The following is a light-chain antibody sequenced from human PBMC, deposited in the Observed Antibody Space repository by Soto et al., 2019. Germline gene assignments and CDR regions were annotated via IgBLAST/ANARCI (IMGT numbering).Light chain of an antibody. CDR1: SSDVGGYKY. V-gene: IGLV2-8*01. CDR3: SSYAGINNLGV. CDR2: EVN. J-gene: IGLJ1*01. Sequence: QSALTQPPSASGSPGQSVTISCTGTSSDVGGYKYVSWYQQHPGKAPKLMIFEVNKRPSGVPDRVSGSKSGNTASLTVSGLQAEDEADYYFSSYAGINNLGVFGTGTKLTVL.